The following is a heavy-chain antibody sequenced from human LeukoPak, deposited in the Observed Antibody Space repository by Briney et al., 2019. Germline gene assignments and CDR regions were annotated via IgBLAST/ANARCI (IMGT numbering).Heavy chain of an antibody. CDR3: ARHTYCGGDCYQELDY. J-gene: IGHJ4*02. D-gene: IGHD2-21*02. CDR2: ISWDGGST. V-gene: IGHV3-43D*03. CDR1: GFTFDDYA. Sequence: PGGSLRLSCAASGFTFDDYAMHWVRQAPGKGLEWVSLISWDGGSTYYADSVKGRFTISRDNARNSLYLQMNSLRAEDTAVYYCARHTYCGGDCYQELDYWGQGTLVTVSS.